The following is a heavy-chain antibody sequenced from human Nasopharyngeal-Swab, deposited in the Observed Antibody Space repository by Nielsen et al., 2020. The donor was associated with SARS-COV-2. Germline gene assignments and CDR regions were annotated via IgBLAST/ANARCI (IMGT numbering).Heavy chain of an antibody. CDR1: GFTFSSYA. CDR2: ISYDGSNK. D-gene: IGHD2-21*02. J-gene: IGHJ4*02. Sequence: GGSLRLSCAASGFTFSSYAMHWVRQAPGKGLEWVAVISYDGSNKYYADSVKGRFTISRDNSKNTLYLQMNSLRAEDTAVYYCARGGIGCGGDCPDAEIDYWGQGTLVTVSS. CDR3: ARGGIGCGGDCPDAEIDY. V-gene: IGHV3-30-3*01.